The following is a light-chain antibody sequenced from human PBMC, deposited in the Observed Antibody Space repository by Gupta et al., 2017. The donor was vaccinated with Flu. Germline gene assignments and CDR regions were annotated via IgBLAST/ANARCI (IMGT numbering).Light chain of an antibody. Sequence: DIVLTQSPDSLAVSLGERATINCKSSQSVVYSSNNENYLAWYQQKPGQPPKLLIYWASTRESGVPDRFSGSGSGTDFTLTISSLQAEDVAVYYCQQFRGSPRTFGQGTKVEIK. J-gene: IGKJ1*01. CDR3: QQFRGSPRT. V-gene: IGKV4-1*01. CDR2: WAS. CDR1: QSVVYSSNNENY.